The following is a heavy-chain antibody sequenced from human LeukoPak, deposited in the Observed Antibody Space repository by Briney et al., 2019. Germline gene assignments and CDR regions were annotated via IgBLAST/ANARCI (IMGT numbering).Heavy chain of an antibody. J-gene: IGHJ4*02. CDR1: GGSFSGYY. Sequence: SETLSLTCAVYGGSFSGYYWSWIRQPPGKGLEWIAEINDSGNTNYKPSLKSRVTISSDTSKNQFSLKLASVTAADTAVYYCAMSYCSGTSCLFDFWGQGSLVTVSS. CDR3: AMSYCSGTSCLFDF. CDR2: INDSGNT. D-gene: IGHD2-2*01. V-gene: IGHV4-34*01.